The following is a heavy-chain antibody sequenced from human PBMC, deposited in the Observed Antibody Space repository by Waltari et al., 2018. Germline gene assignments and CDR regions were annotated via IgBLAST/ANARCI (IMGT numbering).Heavy chain of an antibody. J-gene: IGHJ4*02. CDR3: ARESGRDYYLDS. CDR1: GGSITSSNYY. CDR2: THYSGST. D-gene: IGHD3-10*01. Sequence: QLHLQESGPGLVKPSETLSVTCTVPGGSITSSNYYWGWIRQSPGMGLEWIGITHYSGSTHYSPSLKSRVTISVDTSRNQFSLKLSSVTAADTAIYYCARESGRDYYLDSWGQGTLVTVSS. V-gene: IGHV4-39*07.